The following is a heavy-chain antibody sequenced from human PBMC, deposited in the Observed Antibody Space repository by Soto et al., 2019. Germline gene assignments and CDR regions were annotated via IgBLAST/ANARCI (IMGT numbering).Heavy chain of an antibody. V-gene: IGHV4-30-2*01. D-gene: IGHD3-3*01. J-gene: IGHJ5*02. CDR3: ARYDFWGGLKSYWFDP. CDR2: IYHSGST. Sequence: SETLSLTCAVSGGSISSGGYSWSWIRQPPGKGLEWIGYIYHSGSTYYNPSLKSRVTISVDRSKNQFSLKLSSVTAADTAVYYCARYDFWGGLKSYWFDPWGQGTLVNVSS. CDR1: GGSISSGGYS.